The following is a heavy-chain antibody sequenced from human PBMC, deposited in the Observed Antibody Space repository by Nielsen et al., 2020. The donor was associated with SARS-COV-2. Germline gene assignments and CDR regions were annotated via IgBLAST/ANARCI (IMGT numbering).Heavy chain of an antibody. CDR3: ARDRAWEQYNWFDP. CDR2: IIPIFGTA. Sequence: SVKVSCKASGYTFTSYGISWVRQAPGQGLEWMGGIIPIFGTANYAQKFQGRVTITADESTSTAYMELSSLRSEDTAVYYCARDRAWEQYNWFDPWGQGTLVTVSS. J-gene: IGHJ5*02. CDR1: GYTFTSYG. V-gene: IGHV1-69*13. D-gene: IGHD1-26*01.